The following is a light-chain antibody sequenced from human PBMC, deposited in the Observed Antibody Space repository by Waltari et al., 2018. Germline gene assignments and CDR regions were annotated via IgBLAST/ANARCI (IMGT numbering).Light chain of an antibody. Sequence: DIQMSQSPSSLSASVGDRVTITCRASQGISSYLNWYQQKPGRAPKLLIYYTNSLASGVPSRFSGSGSVTEFTITISSLQPEDFATYYCQQGNSNPPWTFGQGTKVEIK. V-gene: IGKV1-39*01. CDR2: YTN. CDR1: QGISSY. CDR3: QQGNSNPPWT. J-gene: IGKJ1*01.